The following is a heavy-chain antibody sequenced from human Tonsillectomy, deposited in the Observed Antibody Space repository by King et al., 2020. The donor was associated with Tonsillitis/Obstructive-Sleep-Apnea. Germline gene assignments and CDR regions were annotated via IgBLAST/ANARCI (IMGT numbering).Heavy chain of an antibody. CDR3: ARLLGADFLYWFFDL. CDR1: GFSFSTYW. D-gene: IGHD2-15*01. CDR2: IKQDGSEK. Sequence: VQLVESGGGLVQPGGSLRLSCAASGFSFSTYWMSWVRQAPGKGLEWVANIKQDGSEKYCVDSVRGRFTISRDKAKNSLYLQMNSLRAEDTAVYYCARLLGADFLYWFFDLWGRGTLITVSS. V-gene: IGHV3-7*03. J-gene: IGHJ2*01.